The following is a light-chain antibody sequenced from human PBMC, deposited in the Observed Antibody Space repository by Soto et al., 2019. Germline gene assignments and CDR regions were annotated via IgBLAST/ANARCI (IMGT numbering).Light chain of an antibody. CDR1: QSISSY. CDR3: HHYGRTPT. Sequence: DIQMTQSPSSLSASVGDRVTITCRASQSISSYLNWYQQKPGKAPKLLIYAASSLQSGVPSRFSGSGSGTDFTLTISRLEPEDFAVYFCHHYGRTPTFGQGTRLEIK. V-gene: IGKV1-39*01. J-gene: IGKJ5*01. CDR2: AAS.